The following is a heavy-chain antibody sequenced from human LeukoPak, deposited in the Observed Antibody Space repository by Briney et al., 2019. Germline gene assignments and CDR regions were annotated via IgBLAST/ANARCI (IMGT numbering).Heavy chain of an antibody. CDR3: ARLYSSSWYGDY. V-gene: IGHV3-53*01. D-gene: IGHD6-13*01. J-gene: IGHJ4*02. Sequence: GGSLRLSCAASGFAVSSNYLTWVRQVPGKGLEWVSVIYSGGSTYYADSVKGRFTISRDNSKNTLHLQMNSLRAEDTAVYYCARLYSSSWYGDYWGQGTLVTVSS. CDR2: IYSGGST. CDR1: GFAVSSNY.